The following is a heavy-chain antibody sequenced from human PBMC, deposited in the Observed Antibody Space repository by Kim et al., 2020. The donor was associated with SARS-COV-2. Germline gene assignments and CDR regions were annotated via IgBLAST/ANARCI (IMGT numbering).Heavy chain of an antibody. J-gene: IGHJ6*02. CDR3: ARDFIRSSGGMDV. Sequence: YAQKFRGRVTMTRDTSTSTVYMELSSLRSEDTAVYYCARDFIRSSGGMDVWGQGTTVTVAS. V-gene: IGHV1-46*01. D-gene: IGHD6-6*01.